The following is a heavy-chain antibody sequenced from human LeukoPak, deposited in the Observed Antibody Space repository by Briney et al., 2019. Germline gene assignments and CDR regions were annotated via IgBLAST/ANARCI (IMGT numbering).Heavy chain of an antibody. V-gene: IGHV3-23*01. CDR1: GFTFTNYA. D-gene: IGHD6-19*01. CDR3: AKDFASSGWYAPFDY. J-gene: IGHJ4*02. Sequence: PGGSLRLSCAASGFTFTNYAMSWVRQAPGKGLEWVSAISGSGGSTYYADSVKGRFTISRDNSKNTLYLQMNSLRAEDTAVYYCAKDFASSGWYAPFDYWGQGTLVTVSS. CDR2: ISGSGGST.